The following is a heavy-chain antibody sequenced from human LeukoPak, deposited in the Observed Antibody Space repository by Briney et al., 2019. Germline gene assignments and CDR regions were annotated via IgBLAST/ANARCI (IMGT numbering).Heavy chain of an antibody. J-gene: IGHJ4*02. Sequence: PSETLSLNCAVYGGSFSGYYWSWIRQPPGKGLEWIGEINHSGSTNYNPSLKSRVTISVDTSKNQFSLKLSSVTAADTAVYYCARGSYRRRGLPTLASSGSSLYYFDYWGQGTLVTVSS. CDR3: ARGSYRRRGLPTLASSGSSLYYFDY. CDR1: GGSFSGYY. D-gene: IGHD3-10*01. V-gene: IGHV4-34*01. CDR2: INHSGST.